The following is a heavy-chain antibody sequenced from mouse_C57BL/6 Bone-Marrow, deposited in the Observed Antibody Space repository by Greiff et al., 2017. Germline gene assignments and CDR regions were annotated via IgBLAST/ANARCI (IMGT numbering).Heavy chain of an antibody. V-gene: IGHV14-2*01. CDR1: GFNIKDYY. Sequence: EVQVVESGAELVKPGASVKLSCTASGFNIKDYYIHWVKQRTEQGLEWIGRIDPEDGETKYAPKFQDKATITADTSSNTAYLQLISLTSEDTAVYYCTRSLVYYGTNYWGQGTALTVSS. D-gene: IGHD1-1*01. J-gene: IGHJ2*01. CDR2: IDPEDGET. CDR3: TRSLVYYGTNY.